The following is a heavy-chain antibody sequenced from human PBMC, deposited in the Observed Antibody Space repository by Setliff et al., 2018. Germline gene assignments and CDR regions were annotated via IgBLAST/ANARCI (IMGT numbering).Heavy chain of an antibody. V-gene: IGHV3-30*02. Sequence: GGSLRLSCAASGFSFNTYGMHWVRQAPGEGLEWVAFVQFDGRDIYYGDSVQGRFAISRDNSKNTLYLQMNSLRSDDTAVYYCAGVHWTTNWFLHYWGQGTLVTVSS. CDR2: VQFDGRDI. CDR3: AGVHWTTNWFLHY. D-gene: IGHD7-27*01. J-gene: IGHJ4*01. CDR1: GFSFNTYG.